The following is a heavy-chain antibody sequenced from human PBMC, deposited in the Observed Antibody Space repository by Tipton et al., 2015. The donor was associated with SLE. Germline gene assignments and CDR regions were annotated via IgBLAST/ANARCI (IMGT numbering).Heavy chain of an antibody. Sequence: QSGAEVKKPGASVKVSCKASGYTFSSYGVSWVRQAPGQGLEWVGWISAYNGNTNYAQKLQGRVTMTTDTSTSTAYMELRSLRSDDTAVYYCARAAVGMATSYFDYWGQGTLVTVSS. J-gene: IGHJ4*02. CDR2: ISAYNGNT. CDR1: GYTFSSYG. CDR3: ARAAVGMATSYFDY. V-gene: IGHV1-18*01. D-gene: IGHD5-24*01.